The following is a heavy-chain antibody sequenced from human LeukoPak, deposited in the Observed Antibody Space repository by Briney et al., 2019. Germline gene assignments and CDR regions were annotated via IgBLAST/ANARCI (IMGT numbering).Heavy chain of an antibody. D-gene: IGHD2-21*02. V-gene: IGHV3-53*01. CDR1: GFTVSSNY. CDR3: ARTTSLVTTINYYYMDV. J-gene: IGHJ6*03. CDR2: IYSGGST. Sequence: PGGSLRLSCAASGFTVSSNYMSWVRQAPGKGLEWVSVIYSGGSTYYADSVKGRFTISRGNSKNTLYLQMNSLRAEDTAVYYCARTTSLVTTINYYYMDVWGKGTTVTVSS.